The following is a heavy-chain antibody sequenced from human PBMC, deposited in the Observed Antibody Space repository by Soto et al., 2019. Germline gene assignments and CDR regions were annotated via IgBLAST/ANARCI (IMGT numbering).Heavy chain of an antibody. V-gene: IGHV3-30-3*01. D-gene: IGHD1-26*01. CDR2: ISSDGSNK. J-gene: IGHJ4*02. Sequence: GGSLRLSCAASGFTFSSYAMHWVRQAPGKGLEWVALISSDGSNKYYADSVKGRFTISRDNSKNTLHLQMDSLRAEDTAVYYCARDPRIVGAPRNYFNYWGQGTLVTVSS. CDR3: ARDPRIVGAPRNYFNY. CDR1: GFTFSSYA.